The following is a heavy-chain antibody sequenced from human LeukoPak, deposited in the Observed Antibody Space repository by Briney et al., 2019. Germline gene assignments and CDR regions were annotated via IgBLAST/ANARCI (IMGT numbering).Heavy chain of an antibody. J-gene: IGHJ4*02. D-gene: IGHD3-9*01. CDR3: ARLAKPLRYFDWFIPYYFDY. V-gene: IGHV4-39*07. CDR2: INHSGST. Sequence: TSETLSLTCTVSGGSISSSSYYWGWIRQPPGKGLEWIGEINHSGSTNYNPALQSRVTISVDTSKNQFSLKLSSVTAADTAVYYCARLAKPLRYFDWFIPYYFDYWGQGTLVTVSS. CDR1: GGSISSSSYY.